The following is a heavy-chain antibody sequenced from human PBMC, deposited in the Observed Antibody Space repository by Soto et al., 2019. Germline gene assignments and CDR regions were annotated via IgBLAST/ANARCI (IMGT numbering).Heavy chain of an antibody. CDR1: GVIFSGYG. CDR3: ARDGVGGTRFFGDLDS. V-gene: IGHV3-33*01. Sequence: PGGSLRLSCVAPGVIFSGYGMHWVRQAPGKGLEWVAVIRFDGSNIFYANSVKGRFTISRDNSKSTLYLEMNSLRAEDTAVYYCARDGVGGTRFFGDLDSWGQGAQVTGS. J-gene: IGHJ4*02. D-gene: IGHD1-26*01. CDR2: IRFDGSNI.